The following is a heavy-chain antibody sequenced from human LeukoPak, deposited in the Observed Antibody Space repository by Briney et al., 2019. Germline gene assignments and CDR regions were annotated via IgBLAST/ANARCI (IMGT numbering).Heavy chain of an antibody. V-gene: IGHV3-21*01. CDR2: ISSSSSYI. D-gene: IGHD3-10*01. CDR1: GFTFSSYS. J-gene: IGHJ4*02. CDR3: ARHDSRTYYGRDC. Sequence: GGSLRLSCAASGFTFSSYSMNWVRQAPGKGLEWVSSISSSSSYIYYADSVKGRFTISRDNAKNSLYLQMNSLRAEDTAVYYCARHDSRTYYGRDCWGQGTLVTVSS.